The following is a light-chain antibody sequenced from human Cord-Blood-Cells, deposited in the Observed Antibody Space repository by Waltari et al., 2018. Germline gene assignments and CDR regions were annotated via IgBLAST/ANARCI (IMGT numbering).Light chain of an antibody. J-gene: IGKJ2*01. CDR1: QSISSS. CDR2: AAS. V-gene: IGKV1-39*01. Sequence: DIQMTQSPSSLSASVGDRVTITCGASQSISSSLNWYQQKPGKAPKLLIYAASSLQSGVPSRFSGSGSGTDFTLTISSLQPEDFATYYCQQSYSTPYTFGQGTKLEIK. CDR3: QQSYSTPYT.